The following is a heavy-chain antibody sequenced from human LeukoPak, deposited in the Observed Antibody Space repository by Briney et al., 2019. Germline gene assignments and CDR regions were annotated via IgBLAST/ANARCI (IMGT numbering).Heavy chain of an antibody. D-gene: IGHD5-24*01. CDR2: INWNSDSI. V-gene: IGHV3-9*01. Sequence: PGGSLRLSCAVSGFTFDDYAMHWVRQVPGKGLEWVSGINWNSDSIGYADSVKGRFTTSRDNAKNSLYLQMNSLRAEDTAVYYCARDERWLQRGRFDYWGQGTLVTVSS. CDR3: ARDERWLQRGRFDY. CDR1: GFTFDDYA. J-gene: IGHJ4*02.